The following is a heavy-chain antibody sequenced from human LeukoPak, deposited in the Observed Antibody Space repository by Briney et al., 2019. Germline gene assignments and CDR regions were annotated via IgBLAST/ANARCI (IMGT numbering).Heavy chain of an antibody. D-gene: IGHD2/OR15-2a*01. V-gene: IGHV4-4*02. CDR1: GGSISSSNW. CDR2: IYHSGSI. J-gene: IGHJ4*02. CDR3: ARASYGLSMGDTPFDY. Sequence: SGTLSLTCAVSGGSISSSNWWSWVRQFPGKGLEWIGEIYHSGSINYSPSLKSRVTISVDKSKNQFSLKLSSVTAADTAVYYCARASYGLSMGDTPFDYWGQGTLVTVSS.